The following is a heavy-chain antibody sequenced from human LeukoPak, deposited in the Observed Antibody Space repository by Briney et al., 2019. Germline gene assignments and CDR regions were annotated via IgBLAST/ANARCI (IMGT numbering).Heavy chain of an antibody. J-gene: IGHJ4*02. CDR1: GFTFSSYG. V-gene: IGHV3-33*01. D-gene: IGHD3-10*01. CDR3: ARRLSGSSDY. CDR2: IWYDGSNK. Sequence: PGGSLRLCCAASGFTFSSYGMHWVRQAPGKGLEWVAVIWYDGSNKYYADSVKGRLTISRDNSKNTLYLQMNSLRAEDTAVYYCARRLSGSSDYWGRGTLVTVSS.